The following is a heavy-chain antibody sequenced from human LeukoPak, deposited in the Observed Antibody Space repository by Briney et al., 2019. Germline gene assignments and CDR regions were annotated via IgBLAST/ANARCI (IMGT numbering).Heavy chain of an antibody. D-gene: IGHD2-2*01. CDR2: IYSGGST. J-gene: IGHJ5*02. CDR1: GFTVSSNY. CDR3: TRVEELEPAAKSWFDP. V-gene: IGHV3-53*01. Sequence: GGSLRLSCAASGFTVSSNYMSWVRQAPGKGLEWVSVIYSGGSTYYADSVKGRFTISRDNSKNTLYLQMNSLKTEDTAVYYCTRVEELEPAAKSWFDPWGQGTLVTVSS.